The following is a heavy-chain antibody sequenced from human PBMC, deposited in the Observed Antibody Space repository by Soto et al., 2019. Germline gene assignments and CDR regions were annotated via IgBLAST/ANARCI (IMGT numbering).Heavy chain of an antibody. Sequence: QVQVQESGPGLVKPSGTLSLTCAVTGGSISSNNFWSWVRQPPGKGLEWIGAIYRSGGTNYNPSLKSRVTISLDKSNNQFSRKLNSVTAADTAVYDCARALTDAEGFGYYYGMYVCGQGTTVTVSS. CDR1: GGSISSNNF. CDR3: ARALTDAEGFGYYYGMYV. J-gene: IGHJ6*02. CDR2: IYRSGGT. V-gene: IGHV4-4*02. D-gene: IGHD3-10*01.